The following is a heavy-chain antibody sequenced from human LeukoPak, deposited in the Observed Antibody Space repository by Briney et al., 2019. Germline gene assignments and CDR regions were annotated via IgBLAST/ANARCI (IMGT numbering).Heavy chain of an antibody. Sequence: SETLSLTCAVYGGSFSGYYWSWIRQPPGKGLEWIGEINHSGSTNYNPSLKSRVTISVDTSKNQFSLKLSSVTAADTAVHYCARGYSYGYRPETSYYFDYWAREPWSPSPQ. D-gene: IGHD5-18*01. CDR3: ARGYSYGYRPETSYYFDY. CDR1: GGSFSGYY. J-gene: IGHJ4*02. V-gene: IGHV4-34*01. CDR2: INHSGST.